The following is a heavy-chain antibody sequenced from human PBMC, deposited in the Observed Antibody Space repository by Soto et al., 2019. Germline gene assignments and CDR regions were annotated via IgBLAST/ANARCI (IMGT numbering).Heavy chain of an antibody. Sequence: ASVKVSCKSSGYTFTSYAMHWVRQAPGQRLEWMGWINAGNGNTKYSQKFQGRVTITRDTSASTAYMELSSLRSEDTAVYYCAREKTYDYIWGSYRDHGAFDIWGQGTMVTVSS. CDR2: INAGNGNT. CDR3: AREKTYDYIWGSYRDHGAFDI. D-gene: IGHD3-16*02. V-gene: IGHV1-3*01. CDR1: GYTFTSYA. J-gene: IGHJ3*02.